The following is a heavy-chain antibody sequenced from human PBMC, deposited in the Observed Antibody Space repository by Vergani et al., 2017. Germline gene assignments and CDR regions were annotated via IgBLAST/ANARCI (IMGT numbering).Heavy chain of an antibody. V-gene: IGHV3-33*01. J-gene: IGHJ5*02. D-gene: IGHD3-3*01. CDR1: GFTFSSYG. Sequence: QVQLVESGGGVVQPGRSLRLSCAASGFTFSSYGMHWVRQAPGKGLEWVAVIWYDGSNKYYADSVKGRFTISRDNSKNTLYLQMNSLRAEDTAVYYCARHRSAALRFLEWLLVDWFDPWGQGTLVTVSS. CDR2: IWYDGSNK. CDR3: ARHRSAALRFLEWLLVDWFDP.